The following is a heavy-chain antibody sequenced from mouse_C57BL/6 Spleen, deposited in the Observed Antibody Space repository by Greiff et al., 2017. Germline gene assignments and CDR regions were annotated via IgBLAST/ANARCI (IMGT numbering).Heavy chain of an antibody. CDR3: ARDWAPNYYGSSYDAMDY. J-gene: IGHJ4*01. Sequence: EVQLQESGGGLVKPGGSLKLSCAASGFTFSSYAMSWVRQTPEKRLEWVATISDGGSYTYYPDNVKGRFTISRDNAKNNLYLQMSHLKSEDTTMYDCARDWAPNYYGSSYDAMDYWGQGTSVTVAS. CDR1: GFTFSSYA. CDR2: ISDGGSYT. V-gene: IGHV5-4*01. D-gene: IGHD1-1*01.